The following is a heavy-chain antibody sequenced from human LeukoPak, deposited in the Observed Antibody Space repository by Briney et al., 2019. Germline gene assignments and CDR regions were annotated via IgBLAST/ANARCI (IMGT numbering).Heavy chain of an antibody. Sequence: ASVKFSCKASGYTFTSYYMHWVRQAPGQGLEWMGIINPSGGSTSYAQKFQGRVTMTRDMSTSTVYMELSSLRSEDTAVYYCASSRGYCSSTSCPLDVWGKGTTVTVSS. V-gene: IGHV1-46*01. D-gene: IGHD2-2*01. CDR2: INPSGGST. CDR1: GYTFTSYY. J-gene: IGHJ6*04. CDR3: ASSRGYCSSTSCPLDV.